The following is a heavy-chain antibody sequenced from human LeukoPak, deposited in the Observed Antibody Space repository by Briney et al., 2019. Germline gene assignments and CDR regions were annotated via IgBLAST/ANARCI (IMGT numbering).Heavy chain of an antibody. V-gene: IGHV3-21*01. CDR2: ISSSSSYI. J-gene: IGHJ3*02. CDR1: GFTFSSYS. D-gene: IGHD6-13*01. Sequence: PGGSLRLSCAASGFTFSSYSMNWVRQAPGKGLEWVSSISSSSSYIYYADSVKGRFTISRDNAKNSLYLQMNSLRAEDTAVYYCARDFHDIAAADAFDIWGQGTMVTVSS. CDR3: ARDFHDIAAADAFDI.